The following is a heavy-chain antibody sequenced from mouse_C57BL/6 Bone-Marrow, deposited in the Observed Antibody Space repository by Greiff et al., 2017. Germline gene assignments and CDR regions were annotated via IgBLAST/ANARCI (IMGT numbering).Heavy chain of an antibody. J-gene: IGHJ3*01. V-gene: IGHV1-81*01. CDR1: GYTFTSYG. CDR3: ARNERFAY. Sequence: VKLMESGAELARPGASVKLSCEASGYTFTSYGISWVKQRTGQGLEWIGEIYPRSGNTYYNEKFKGKATLTADKSSSTAYMELRSLTSEDSAVYFCARNERFAYWGQGTLVTVSA. CDR2: IYPRSGNT.